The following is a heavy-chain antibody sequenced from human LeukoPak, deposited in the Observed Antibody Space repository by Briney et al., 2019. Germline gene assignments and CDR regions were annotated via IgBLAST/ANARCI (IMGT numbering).Heavy chain of an antibody. CDR2: ISAYNGNT. J-gene: IGHJ5*02. V-gene: IGHV1-18*01. CDR1: GYTFTSYG. Sequence: ASVKVSCKASGYTFTSYGISWVRQAPGQGLEWMGWISAYNGNTNYAQKLQGRVTMTTDTSTSTAYMELRSLRSDDTAVYYCARIGGGIVPADMRFDPWGQGTLVTVSS. CDR3: ARIGGGIVPADMRFDP. D-gene: IGHD2-2*01.